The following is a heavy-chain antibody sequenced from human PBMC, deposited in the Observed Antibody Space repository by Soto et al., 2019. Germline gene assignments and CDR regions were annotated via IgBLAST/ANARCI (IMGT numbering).Heavy chain of an antibody. CDR2: IKSKTDGGTT. CDR1: GFTFSNAW. CDR3: TTDPEQWLYYYYYYGMDV. J-gene: IGHJ6*02. V-gene: IGHV3-15*07. Sequence: GGSLRLSSAASGFTFSNAWMNWVRQAPGKGLEWVGRIKSKTDGGTTDYAAPVKGRFTISRDDSKNTLYLQMNSLKTEDTAVYYCTTDPEQWLYYYYYYGMDVWGQGTTVTVSS. D-gene: IGHD6-19*01.